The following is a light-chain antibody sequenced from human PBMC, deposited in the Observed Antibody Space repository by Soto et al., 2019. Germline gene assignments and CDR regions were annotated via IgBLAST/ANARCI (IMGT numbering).Light chain of an antibody. CDR2: EVN. V-gene: IGLV2-14*03. CDR1: SSDVGAYIY. J-gene: IGLJ1*01. Sequence: QSALTQPASVSRSPGQSITISCGGTSSDVGAYIYVSWYQQFPGKAPKLILYEVNNRPSGVSNRFSGSKSDTTASLTISGLQPEDEADYYCSAYSDIDTKVFGTGTKVTVL. CDR3: SAYSDIDTKV.